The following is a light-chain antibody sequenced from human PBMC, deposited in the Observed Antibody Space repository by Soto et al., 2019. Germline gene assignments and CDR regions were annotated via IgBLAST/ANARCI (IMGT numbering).Light chain of an antibody. CDR3: AAWDDSLGGV. Sequence: QSVLTQPPSASGTPGQRVTISCSGSSSNIGSNAVHWYQQLPGAAPKVLIYYDSQRPSGVPDRFSGSKSGTSASLAISGLQYEDEADYYCAAWDDSLGGVFGTGTKLTVL. J-gene: IGLJ1*01. CDR2: YDS. CDR1: SSNIGSNA. V-gene: IGLV1-44*01.